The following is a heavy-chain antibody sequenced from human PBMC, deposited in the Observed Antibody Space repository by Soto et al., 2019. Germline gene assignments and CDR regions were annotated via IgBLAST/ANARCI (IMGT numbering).Heavy chain of an antibody. D-gene: IGHD4-17*01. J-gene: IGHJ2*01. V-gene: IGHV1-45*02. CDR2: ITPFNGNT. CDR3: ARSTTVTEVNWYFDL. CDR1: GYTFTYRY. Sequence: QMQLVQSGAEVKKTGSSVKVSCKASGYTFTYRYLHWVRQAPGQALEWMGWITPFNGNTNYAQKFQDRVTITRDRSMSTAYMELSSLRSEDTAMYYCARSTTVTEVNWYFDLWGRGTLVTVSS.